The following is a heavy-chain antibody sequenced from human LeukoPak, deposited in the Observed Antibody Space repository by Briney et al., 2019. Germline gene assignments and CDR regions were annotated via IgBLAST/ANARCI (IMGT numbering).Heavy chain of an antibody. J-gene: IGHJ4*02. CDR2: IGYNTGVI. CDR1: GFNFNDFA. CDR3: VKSIDRTKAPAWGYYFDR. D-gene: IGHD1-14*01. Sequence: PGRSPRLSCAASGFNFNDFAMHWVRQAPGKGLEWVSGIGYNTGVIDYADSVKGRFTISRDNAKNSLYLQMNSLRTEDTAFYYCVKSIDRTKAPAWGYYFDRWGQGTLVTVSS. V-gene: IGHV3-9*01.